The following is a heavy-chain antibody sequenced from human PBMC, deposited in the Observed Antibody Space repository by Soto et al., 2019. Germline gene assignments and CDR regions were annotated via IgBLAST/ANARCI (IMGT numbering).Heavy chain of an antibody. J-gene: IGHJ5*02. CDR1: GYTFTSYG. D-gene: IGHD3-16*02. V-gene: IGHV1-18*04. CDR2: ISAYNGNT. Sequence: ASLKVSCKASGYTFTSYGISWVRQAPGQGLEWMGWISAYNGNTNYAQKLQGRVTMTTDTSTSTAYMELRSLRSDDTAVYYCARDVSDYVWGSYRYTWWFDPWGQGTLVTVSS. CDR3: ARDVSDYVWGSYRYTWWFDP.